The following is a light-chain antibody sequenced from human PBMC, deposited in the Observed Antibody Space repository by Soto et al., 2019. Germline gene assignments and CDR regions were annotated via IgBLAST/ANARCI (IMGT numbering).Light chain of an antibody. J-gene: IGLJ2*01. CDR2: IGD. CDR3: AAWDDNLNAYA. CDR1: TSSIGTFY. V-gene: IGLV1-47*02. Sequence: QSVLTQPPSASSTPGQTVTISCSGSTSSIGTFYVYWYQHLPGTAPKLLIYIGDQMASGVSDRFSGSKSGTSASLAISGLGSDDEADFYCAAWDDNLNAYAFGSGTKLTVL.